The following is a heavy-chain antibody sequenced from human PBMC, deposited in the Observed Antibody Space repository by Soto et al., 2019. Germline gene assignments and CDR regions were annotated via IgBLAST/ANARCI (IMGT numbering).Heavy chain of an antibody. J-gene: IGHJ6*02. CDR1: GGSISSGGYS. D-gene: IGHD3-22*01. CDR2: MYHSGST. V-gene: IGHV4-30-2*01. CDR3: ARLSDCSGYGPGGYYCGMDV. Sequence: TLSLTCAVSGGSISSGGYSWSWIRQPPGKGLEWIGYMYHSGSTYYNPSLKSRVTISIDRSKNQFSLKLSSVTAADTAVYYGARLSDCSGYGPGGYYCGMDVWGQGTTVTVSS.